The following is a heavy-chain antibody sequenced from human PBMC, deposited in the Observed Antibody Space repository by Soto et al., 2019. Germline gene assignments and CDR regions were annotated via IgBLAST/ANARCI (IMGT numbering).Heavy chain of an antibody. Sequence: PWWSLRLSCSASVFTFSSYAMSWFRQAPGKGLEWVSAISGSGGSTYYADSVKGRFTISRDNSKNTLYLQMNSLRAEDTAVYYCAKSRIAARPYFDYWGQGTLVTVSS. D-gene: IGHD6-6*01. J-gene: IGHJ4*02. CDR1: VFTFSSYA. V-gene: IGHV3-23*01. CDR3: AKSRIAARPYFDY. CDR2: ISGSGGST.